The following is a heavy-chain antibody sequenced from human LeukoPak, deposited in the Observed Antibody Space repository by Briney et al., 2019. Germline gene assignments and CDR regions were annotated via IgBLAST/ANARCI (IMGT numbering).Heavy chain of an antibody. CDR2: INTYNGNT. J-gene: IGHJ4*02. D-gene: IGHD1-26*01. V-gene: IGHV1-18*01. Sequence: ASVKVSCKTSGYRFSDYGISWVRQAPGQGLQWMGWINTYNGNTEYAQSLQGRATMTIDTAAATAYLEVRSLISDDTAVYYCARDLGEGAKRDLDFWGQATLVTVSS. CDR3: ARDLGEGAKRDLDF. CDR1: GYRFSDYG.